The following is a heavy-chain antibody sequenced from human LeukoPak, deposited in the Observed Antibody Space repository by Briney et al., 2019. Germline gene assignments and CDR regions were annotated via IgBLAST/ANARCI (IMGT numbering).Heavy chain of an antibody. CDR2: VNTNTGNP. Sequence: RASVKVSCKTSGYTFTNYALNWLRQAPGQGLEWMGWVNTNTGNPTYAQGFTGRFVFSPDTSVSTTYLQISSLKAEDTAIYYCARAVDGYYFDYWGQGTLVTVSS. CDR1: GYTFTNYA. J-gene: IGHJ4*02. D-gene: IGHD5-24*01. V-gene: IGHV7-4-1*02. CDR3: ARAVDGYYFDY.